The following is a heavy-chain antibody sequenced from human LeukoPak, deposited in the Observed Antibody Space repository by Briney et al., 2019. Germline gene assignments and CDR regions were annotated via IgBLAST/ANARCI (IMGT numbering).Heavy chain of an antibody. J-gene: IGHJ6*03. CDR2: IKEDGSEK. V-gene: IGHV3-7*01. CDR3: ARDGLRFLEWLKIAHYLDV. D-gene: IGHD3-3*01. Sequence: GGSLRLSCEASGFTFSEFCMSWVRQAPGKGLEWVANIKEDGSEKHYVDSVKGRFTISRDNAGNSLYLQMNSLRAEDTAVYYCARDGLRFLEWLKIAHYLDVWGKGTTVTVSS. CDR1: GFTFSEFC.